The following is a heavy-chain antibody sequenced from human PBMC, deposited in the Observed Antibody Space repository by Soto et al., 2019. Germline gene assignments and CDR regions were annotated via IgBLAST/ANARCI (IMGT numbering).Heavy chain of an antibody. J-gene: IGHJ4*02. CDR3: ATWAPRDD. CDR2: IKTDGSST. Sequence: EVHLVESGGGLVQPGGSLRLSCAASGFSFSNYWMHWVRQAPGKGLVWVSRIKTDGSSTDYADSVKGRFTISRDNAKNMLFLQMNSLRAEDTAVYYCATWAPRDDWGQGTLVTASS. D-gene: IGHD3-16*01. CDR1: GFSFSNYW. V-gene: IGHV3-74*01.